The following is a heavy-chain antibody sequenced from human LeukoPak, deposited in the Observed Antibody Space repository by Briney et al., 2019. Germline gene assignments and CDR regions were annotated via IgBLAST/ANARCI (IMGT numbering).Heavy chain of an antibody. Sequence: GGSLRLSCATSGFTFNTYGMHWVRQAPGKGLEWVAVISYDGSEKHYADSVKGRFTISRDNSKNTQYLQMNSLRAEDTAVFYCAKGSRNMDIVATIDYWGQGSLVTVSS. CDR2: ISYDGSEK. CDR3: AKGSRNMDIVATIDY. CDR1: GFTFNTYG. J-gene: IGHJ4*02. D-gene: IGHD5-12*01. V-gene: IGHV3-30*18.